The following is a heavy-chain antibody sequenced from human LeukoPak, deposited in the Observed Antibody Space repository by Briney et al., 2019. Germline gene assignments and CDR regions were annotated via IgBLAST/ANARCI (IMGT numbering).Heavy chain of an antibody. D-gene: IGHD6-19*01. J-gene: IGHJ4*02. CDR3: ASGKGYSSGWYDYFDY. CDR1: GYTFTSYG. Sequence: GASVKFSCKASGYTFTSYGISWVRQAPGQGREWMGWISAYNGNTNYAQNPQGRVTMTTDTSTSTAYMELRSLRSDDTAVYYCASGKGYSSGWYDYFDYWGQGTLVTVSS. V-gene: IGHV1-18*04. CDR2: ISAYNGNT.